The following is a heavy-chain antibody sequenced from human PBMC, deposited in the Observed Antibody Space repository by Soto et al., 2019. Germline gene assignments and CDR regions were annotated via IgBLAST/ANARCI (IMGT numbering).Heavy chain of an antibody. CDR3: ARDQAREVVVVADMIDY. CDR1: GFTFSSYA. D-gene: IGHD2-15*01. J-gene: IGHJ4*02. V-gene: IGHV3-30-3*01. CDR2: ISYDGSNK. Sequence: QVQLVESGGGVVQPGRSLRLSCAASGFTFSSYAMHWVRQAPGKGLEWVAVISYDGSNKYYADSVKGRFTISRDNSKNTLYLQMHSLRAEDTAVYYCARDQAREVVVVADMIDYWGQGTLVTVSS.